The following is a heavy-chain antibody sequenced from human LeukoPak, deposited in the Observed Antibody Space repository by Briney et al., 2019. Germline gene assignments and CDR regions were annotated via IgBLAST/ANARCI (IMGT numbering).Heavy chain of an antibody. D-gene: IGHD3-10*01. J-gene: IGHJ4*02. V-gene: IGHV3-30*02. Sequence: TGGSLRLSCAASGFTFSSYGMHWVRQAPGKGLEWVAFIRYDGSNKYYADSVKGRFTISRDNSKNTLYLQMNSLRAEDTAVYYCAKVQAGSGSYRFDYWGQGTLVTVSS. CDR1: GFTFSSYG. CDR3: AKVQAGSGSYRFDY. CDR2: IRYDGSNK.